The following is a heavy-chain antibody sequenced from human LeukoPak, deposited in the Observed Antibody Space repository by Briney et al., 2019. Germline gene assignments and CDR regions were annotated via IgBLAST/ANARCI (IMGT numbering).Heavy chain of an antibody. D-gene: IGHD1-26*01. Sequence: GESLKISCKGSGYSFTNYYTGWVRQMPGKGLEWMEFIYPGDSDPRYSPSFQGQVTISADKSISTAYLQWSSLKASDTAIYYCARHAVGATDYWGQGTLVTVSS. J-gene: IGHJ4*02. V-gene: IGHV5-51*01. CDR3: ARHAVGATDY. CDR1: GYSFTNYY. CDR2: IYPGDSDP.